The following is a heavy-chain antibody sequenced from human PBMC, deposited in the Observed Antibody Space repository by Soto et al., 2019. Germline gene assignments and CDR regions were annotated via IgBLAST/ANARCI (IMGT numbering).Heavy chain of an antibody. V-gene: IGHV5-51*01. CDR2: IYPGDSAT. J-gene: IGHJ4*01. CDR1: GYTSNSYL. CDR3: ARSAGNAGRFSEY. Sequence: GASRKISCKGSGYTSNSYLISWVRQMPEECMALMAAIYPGDSATSYRPYFHAQVTISAYKSITSAYMQWSSLQASDSSIYYCARSAGNAGRFSEYWGQGTVVTVSS. D-gene: IGHD2-15*01.